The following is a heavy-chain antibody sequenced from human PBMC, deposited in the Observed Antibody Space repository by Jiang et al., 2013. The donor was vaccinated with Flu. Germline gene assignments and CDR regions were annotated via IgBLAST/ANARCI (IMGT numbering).Heavy chain of an antibody. CDR2: IYYSGST. CDR1: GGSISSYY. V-gene: IGHV4-59*01. D-gene: IGHD2-2*01. CDR3: ARVGIVVPAAGYYYGTDV. Sequence: GLVKPSETLSLTCTVSGGSISSYYWSWIRQPPGKGLEWIGYIYYSGSTNYNPSLKSRVTISVDTSKNQFSLKLSSVTAADTAVYYCARVGIVVPAAGYYYGTDVWGQGTTVTVSS. J-gene: IGHJ6*02.